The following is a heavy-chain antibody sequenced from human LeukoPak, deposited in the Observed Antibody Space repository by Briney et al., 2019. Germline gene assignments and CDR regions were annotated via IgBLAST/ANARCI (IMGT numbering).Heavy chain of an antibody. V-gene: IGHV3-7*01. CDR1: GFTFSSYW. CDR3: ARESSDVWFGESYYMDV. D-gene: IGHD3-10*01. Sequence: GGSLRLSCAASGFTFSSYWMSWVRQAPGKGLEWVANIKQDGSEKYYVDSVKGRFTISRDNAKNSLYLQMNSLRAEDTAVYYCARESSDVWFGESYYMDVWGKGTTVTVSS. J-gene: IGHJ6*03. CDR2: IKQDGSEK.